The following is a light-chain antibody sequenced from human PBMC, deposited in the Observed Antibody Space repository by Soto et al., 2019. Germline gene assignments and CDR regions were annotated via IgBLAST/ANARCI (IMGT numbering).Light chain of an antibody. J-gene: IGLJ1*01. Sequence: QSALTQPASGSGSPGQSITISCTGTRSDVGGYNYVSWYQQHPGKVPKLMIYEVSNRPSGVSNRFSGTKSGNTASLTISGLQAEEEADYYCSSYTISNTYVFGTGTKVTVL. CDR2: EVS. CDR1: RSDVGGYNY. V-gene: IGLV2-14*01. CDR3: SSYTISNTYV.